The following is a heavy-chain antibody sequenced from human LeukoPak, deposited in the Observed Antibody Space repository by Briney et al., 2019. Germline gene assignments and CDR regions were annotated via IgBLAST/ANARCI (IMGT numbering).Heavy chain of an antibody. Sequence: PGRSLRLSCAASGFSFGDYAMHWVRQVPGKGLEWVSGITWDSDKTEYADSVKGRFTISRDNSKNSLYLQMASLRPEDTAFYYCTKDSYEILTGYWVHWGQGTLVTVSS. CDR2: ITWDSDKT. V-gene: IGHV3-9*01. D-gene: IGHD3-9*01. CDR1: GFSFGDYA. J-gene: IGHJ4*02. CDR3: TKDSYEILTGYWVH.